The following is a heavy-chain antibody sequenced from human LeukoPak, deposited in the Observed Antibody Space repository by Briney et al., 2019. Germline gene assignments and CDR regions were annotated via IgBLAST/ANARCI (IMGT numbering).Heavy chain of an antibody. Sequence: ASVKVSCKASGGTFSSYAISWVRQAPGQGLEWMGGIIPIFGTANYAQKFQGRVTITADESTSTAYMELSSLRSEDTAVYYCARDGPIAAAGTSPLGYWGQGTLVTVSS. CDR3: ARDGPIAAAGTSPLGY. J-gene: IGHJ4*02. CDR2: IIPIFGTA. V-gene: IGHV1-69*13. D-gene: IGHD6-13*01. CDR1: GGTFSSYA.